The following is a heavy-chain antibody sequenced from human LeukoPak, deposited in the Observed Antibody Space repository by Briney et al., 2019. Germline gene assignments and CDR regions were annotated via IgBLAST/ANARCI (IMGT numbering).Heavy chain of an antibody. J-gene: IGHJ4*02. CDR2: IYYSGST. CDR1: GGSISSHY. D-gene: IGHD6-6*01. V-gene: IGHV4-59*11. CDR3: ARAGSFGAAREYDY. Sequence: SETLSLTWTVSGGSISSHYWSWIRQPPGKGLEWIGYIYYSGSTNYNPSLKSRVTISVDTSKNQFSLKLSSVTAADTAVYYCARAGSFGAAREYDYWGQGTLVTVSS.